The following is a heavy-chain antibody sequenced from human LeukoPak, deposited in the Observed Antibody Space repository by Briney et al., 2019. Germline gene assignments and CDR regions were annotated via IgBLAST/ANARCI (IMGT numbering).Heavy chain of an antibody. CDR2: IYSGDTT. CDR1: GFTVSNNY. D-gene: IGHD6-19*01. V-gene: IGHV3-53*01. CDR3: ARVGGCSNGWYYFDY. J-gene: IGHJ4*02. Sequence: GGSLRLSCAASGFTVSNNYMSWVRQAPGKGLEWVSIIYSGDTTYYADSVKGRFTISRDNSKNTLYLQMNRLRAEDTALYYCARVGGCSNGWYYFDYWGQGTLVTVSS.